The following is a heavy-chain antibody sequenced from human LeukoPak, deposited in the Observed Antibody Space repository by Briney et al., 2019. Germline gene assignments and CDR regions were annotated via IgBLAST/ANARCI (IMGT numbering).Heavy chain of an antibody. CDR1: GYTFTSYY. CDR2: INPNSGGT. Sequence: ASVKVSCKASGYTFTSYYIHWVRQAPGQGLEWMGWINPNSGGTNSAQKFQGRVSMTRDTSINTAYMEMRRLRSDGTAVYYCASGFMGYDRSGYYDDAFDIWGQGTMVTVSS. D-gene: IGHD3-22*01. J-gene: IGHJ3*02. CDR3: ASGFMGYDRSGYYDDAFDI. V-gene: IGHV1-2*02.